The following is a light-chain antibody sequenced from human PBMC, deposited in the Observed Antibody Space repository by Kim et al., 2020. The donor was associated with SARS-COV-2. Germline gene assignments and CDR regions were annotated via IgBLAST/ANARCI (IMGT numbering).Light chain of an antibody. Sequence: ASVGDRVTITCRASQSISTWLAWYQQKPWKAPTLLISRTSTLESGVPSTFSGSGSGTEFTLTISSLQPEDFATYYCQQYNSFPATFGQWTKVDIK. CDR2: RTS. V-gene: IGKV1-5*03. J-gene: IGKJ1*01. CDR1: QSISTW. CDR3: QQYNSFPAT.